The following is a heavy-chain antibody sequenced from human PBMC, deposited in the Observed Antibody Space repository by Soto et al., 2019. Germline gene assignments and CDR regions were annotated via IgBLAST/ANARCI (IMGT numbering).Heavy chain of an antibody. J-gene: IGHJ4*02. D-gene: IGHD2-15*01. CDR2: ISAYNGNT. V-gene: IGHV1-18*01. CDR3: ATGSRRSWIYNIDF. Sequence: GQELEWMGWISAYNGNTNYAQKLQGRVTMTTDTSTSTAYMELRSLRSDDTAVYYCATGSRRSWIYNIDFCGQGTLVTVYS.